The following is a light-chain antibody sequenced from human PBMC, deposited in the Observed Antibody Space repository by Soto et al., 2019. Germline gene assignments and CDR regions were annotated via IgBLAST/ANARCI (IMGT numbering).Light chain of an antibody. J-gene: IGLJ2*01. CDR1: SGSIASNY. CDR2: EDN. Sequence: NFMLTQPHSVSESPGKTVTISCTRRSGSIASNYVQWYQQRPGSAPTTVIYEDNQRPSGVPDRFSGSTDGSSNSASLTISGLQTEDEADYYCQSYDSSTVVFGGGTKRTVL. V-gene: IGLV6-57*04. CDR3: QSYDSSTVV.